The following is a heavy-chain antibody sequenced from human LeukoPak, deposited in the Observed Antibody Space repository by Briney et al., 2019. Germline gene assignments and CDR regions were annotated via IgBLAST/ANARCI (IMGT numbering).Heavy chain of an antibody. CDR3: ARGLAVAGTGNWFDP. CDR1: GGTFSSYA. V-gene: IGHV1-69*13. J-gene: IGHJ5*02. Sequence: SVKVSCKASGGTFSSYAISWVRQAPGQGLEWMGGIIPIFGTANYAQKFQGRVTITADESASTAYMELSSLRSEDTAVYYCARGLAVAGTGNWFDPWGQGTLVTVSS. D-gene: IGHD6-19*01. CDR2: IIPIFGTA.